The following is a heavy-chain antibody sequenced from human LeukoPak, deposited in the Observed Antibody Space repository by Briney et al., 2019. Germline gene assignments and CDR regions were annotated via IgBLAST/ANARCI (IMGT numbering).Heavy chain of an antibody. D-gene: IGHD1-26*01. CDR3: GRCSSGSYNWFDP. CDR1: GGSISSSSYY. CDR2: MYYSGNT. Sequence: PSETLSLTCTVSGGSISSSSYYWAWIRQPPGKGLEWIGSMYYSGNTYYNPSLKSRVTISADTSKNQFSMELSSVTAADTAVYYCGRCSSGSYNWFDPWGQGTLVTVSS. V-gene: IGHV4-39*01. J-gene: IGHJ5*02.